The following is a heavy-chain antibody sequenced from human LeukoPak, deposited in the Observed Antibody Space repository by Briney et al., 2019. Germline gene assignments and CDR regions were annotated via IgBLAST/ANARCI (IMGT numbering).Heavy chain of an antibody. CDR2: ISSSSSYI. J-gene: IGHJ4*02. Sequence: GGSLRLSCAASGFTFSSYSMNWVRQAPGKGLEWVSSISSSSSYIYYADSVKGRFTISRDNAKNSLYLQMNSLRAEDTAVYYCARDGKLGYCSGGNCYSGFDYWGQGTLVTVSS. CDR3: ARDGKLGYCSGGNCYSGFDY. D-gene: IGHD2-15*01. CDR1: GFTFSSYS. V-gene: IGHV3-21*01.